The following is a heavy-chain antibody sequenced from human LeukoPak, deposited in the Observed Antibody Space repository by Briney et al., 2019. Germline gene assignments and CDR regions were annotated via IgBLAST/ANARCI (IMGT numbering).Heavy chain of an antibody. Sequence: SGPTLVNPTQTLTLTRTFSGFSLTTITVSMSWIRQPPGKALEWLARIDWDDGTSLKTGLTIPKDTSKKQVVLTMTNMDPVDTATYCCTRIPLPTHCRLALGCTNGISYSYDRAFEIWGQGTMVTVSS. V-gene: IGHV2-70*11. CDR1: GFSLTTITVS. CDR2: IDWDDG. CDR3: TRIPLPTHCRLALGCTNGISYSYDRAFEI. J-gene: IGHJ3*02. D-gene: IGHD2-8*01.